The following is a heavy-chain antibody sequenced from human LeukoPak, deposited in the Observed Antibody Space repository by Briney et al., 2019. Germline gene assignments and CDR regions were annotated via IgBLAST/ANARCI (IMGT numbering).Heavy chain of an antibody. V-gene: IGHV1-2*04. Sequence: ASVKVSCKASGYTFTGYYMHWVRQAPGQGLEWMGWINPNSGGTNYAQKFQGWVTMTRDTSISTAYMELSGLRSDDTAVYYCARGAVAGTVDYYYGMDVWGQGTTVTVSS. CDR2: INPNSGGT. CDR1: GYTFTGYY. D-gene: IGHD6-19*01. CDR3: ARGAVAGTVDYYYGMDV. J-gene: IGHJ6*02.